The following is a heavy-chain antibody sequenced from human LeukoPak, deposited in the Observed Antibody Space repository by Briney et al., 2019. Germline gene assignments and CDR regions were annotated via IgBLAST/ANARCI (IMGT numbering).Heavy chain of an antibody. J-gene: IGHJ5*02. V-gene: IGHV3-21*04. D-gene: IGHD6-13*01. CDR3: ARGGSSSWYGNWFDP. CDR1: GFTFSTYS. Sequence: PGGSLRLSCAASGFTFSTYSMNWVRQAPGKGLEWVSSISSSSSYIYYADSVKGRFTISRDNAKNSLYLQMNSLRAEDTALYYCARGGSSSWYGNWFDPWGQGTLVTVSS. CDR2: ISSSSSYI.